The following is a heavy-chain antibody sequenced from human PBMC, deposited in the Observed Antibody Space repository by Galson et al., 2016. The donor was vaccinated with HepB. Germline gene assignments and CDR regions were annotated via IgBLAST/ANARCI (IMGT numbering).Heavy chain of an antibody. D-gene: IGHD3-22*01. Sequence: SLRLSCAASGFTFSSHAMHWVRQAPGKGLEWLAVIWYDGSSQYYADSVKGRFFISRDNSKSTLCLQMNSQRAEDTATYYCARDYENSGYFIDYWGQGTRVTVSP. V-gene: IGHV3-33*01. CDR3: ARDYENSGYFIDY. CDR1: GFTFSSHA. J-gene: IGHJ4*02. CDR2: IWYDGSSQ.